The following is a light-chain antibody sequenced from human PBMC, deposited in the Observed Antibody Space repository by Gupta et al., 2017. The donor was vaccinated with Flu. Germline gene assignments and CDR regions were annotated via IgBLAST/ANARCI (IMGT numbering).Light chain of an antibody. CDR2: GAS. J-gene: IGKJ2*01. CDR1: QSISSF. CDR3: EQTYDTPPYT. Sequence: DIQMTQSPSSLSASVGDRVTITCRTSQSISSFLNWYQQKPGEAPKLLISGASALHSGVPSRFGGSGAGTDFTLTISSVQPEDSATYYCEQTYDTPPYTFGQGTKLEIK. V-gene: IGKV1-39*01.